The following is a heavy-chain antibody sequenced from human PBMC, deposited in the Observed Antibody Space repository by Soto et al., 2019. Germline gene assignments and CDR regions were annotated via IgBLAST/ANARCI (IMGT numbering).Heavy chain of an antibody. CDR2: IKQDGSEK. V-gene: IGHV3-7*01. Sequence: VQLVESGGGLVQPGGSLRLSCAASGFTFSSYWMSWVRQAPGKGLEWVANIKQDGSEKYYVDSVKGRFTISRDNAKNSLYLQMNSLRAEDTAVYYCARGGRGYCSGGSCYSYYFDYWGQGTLVTVSS. CDR1: GFTFSSYW. CDR3: ARGGRGYCSGGSCYSYYFDY. J-gene: IGHJ4*02. D-gene: IGHD2-15*01.